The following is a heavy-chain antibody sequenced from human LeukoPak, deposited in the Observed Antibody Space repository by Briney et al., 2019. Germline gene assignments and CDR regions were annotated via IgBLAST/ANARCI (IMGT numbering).Heavy chain of an antibody. V-gene: IGHV1-18*01. CDR1: GYTFTSYG. D-gene: IGHD3-22*01. J-gene: IGHJ4*02. CDR2: ISAYNGNT. CDR3: ARDAGGDYYDSSGSFDY. Sequence: ASVKVSCKASGYTFTSYGISWVRQAPGQGLEWMGWISAYNGNTNYAQKLQGRVTMTTDTSTSTAYMGLRSLRSDDTAVYYCARDAGGDYYDSSGSFDYWGQGTLVTVSS.